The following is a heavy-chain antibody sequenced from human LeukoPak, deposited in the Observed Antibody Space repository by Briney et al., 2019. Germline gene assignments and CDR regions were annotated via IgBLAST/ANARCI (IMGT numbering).Heavy chain of an antibody. CDR3: ARHRAYVSSGYYYREGFDY. J-gene: IGHJ4*02. Sequence: SETLSLTCTVSGGSIRSSSYYWGWIRQPPGKGLEWIGSIYYSGDTYYNPSLKSRVTISVDTSKIQFSLKLNSVTAADTAVYYCARHRAYVSSGYYYREGFDYWGQGTLVTVSS. V-gene: IGHV4-39*01. D-gene: IGHD3-22*01. CDR1: GGSIRSSSYY. CDR2: IYYSGDT.